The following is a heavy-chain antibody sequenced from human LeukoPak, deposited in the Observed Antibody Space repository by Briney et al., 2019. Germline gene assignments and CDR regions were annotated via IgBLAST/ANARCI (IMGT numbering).Heavy chain of an antibody. CDR3: ARLPYYYDSSGHTRPNDY. CDR2: IYYSGST. J-gene: IGHJ4*02. CDR1: GGSISSSGYY. D-gene: IGHD3-22*01. V-gene: IGHV4-39*01. Sequence: SETLSLTCTVSGGSISSSGYYWGWIRQSPGEGLEWVGNIYYSGSTYYNPSLKSRVTISVDTSKNQFSLKLSSVTAADTAVYYCARLPYYYDSSGHTRPNDYWGQGTLVTVSS.